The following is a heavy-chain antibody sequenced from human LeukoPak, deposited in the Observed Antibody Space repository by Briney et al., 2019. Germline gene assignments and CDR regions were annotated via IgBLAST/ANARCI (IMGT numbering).Heavy chain of an antibody. CDR1: GYTFTSYG. CDR3: ARVTCSSGGSCYFMVY. CDR2: ISAYNGNT. Sequence: GASVKVSCKASGYTFTSYGISWVRQAPGQGLEWMGWISAYNGNTNYAQKLQGRVTMTTDTSTSTAYMELRSLRSDDTAVYYCARVTCSSGGSCYFMVYWGQGTLSPSPQ. D-gene: IGHD2-15*01. V-gene: IGHV1-18*04. J-gene: IGHJ4*02.